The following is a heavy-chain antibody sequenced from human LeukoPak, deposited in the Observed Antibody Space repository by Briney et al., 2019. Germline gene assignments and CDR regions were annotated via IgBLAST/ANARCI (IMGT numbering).Heavy chain of an antibody. D-gene: IGHD3-10*01. CDR3: AREGFGELLFDH. Sequence: SETLSLTCTVSGGSVSSYYWNWIRQPPGKGLEWIGYIYYSGSTNYNPSLKSRVTISVDTSKNQFSLKLSSVTAADTAVYYCAREGFGELLFDHWGQGTLVTVSS. V-gene: IGHV4-59*02. CDR1: GGSVSSYY. CDR2: IYYSGST. J-gene: IGHJ4*02.